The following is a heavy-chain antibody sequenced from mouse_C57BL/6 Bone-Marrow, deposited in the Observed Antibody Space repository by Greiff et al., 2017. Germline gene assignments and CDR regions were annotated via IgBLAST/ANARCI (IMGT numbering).Heavy chain of an antibody. J-gene: IGHJ3*01. V-gene: IGHV1-69*01. CDR3: ARSGIYYEPFAY. CDR2: IDPSDSYT. D-gene: IGHD2-4*01. Sequence: QVQLQQPGAELVMPGASVKLSCKASGYTFTSYWMHWVKQRPGQGLEWIGEIDPSDSYTNYNQKFKGKSTVTVAKSSSTAYMQLSSLTSEDSAVYYCARSGIYYEPFAYGGQGTRVTVSA. CDR1: GYTFTSYW.